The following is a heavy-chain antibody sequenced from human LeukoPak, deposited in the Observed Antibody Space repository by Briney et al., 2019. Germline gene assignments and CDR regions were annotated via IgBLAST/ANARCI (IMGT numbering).Heavy chain of an antibody. CDR3: TTVGWWGFNAFDV. D-gene: IGHD2-8*02. Sequence: GGSLRLSCAASRFTFTNAWMSWVRQAPGKGLEWVGRIKSKSDGGTTDYAAPVKGRFTISRDDSKNTLFLQMNSLKTEDTTVYYCTTVGWWGFNAFDVWGQGTLFSVSS. V-gene: IGHV3-15*01. CDR2: IKSKSDGGTT. J-gene: IGHJ3*01. CDR1: RFTFTNAW.